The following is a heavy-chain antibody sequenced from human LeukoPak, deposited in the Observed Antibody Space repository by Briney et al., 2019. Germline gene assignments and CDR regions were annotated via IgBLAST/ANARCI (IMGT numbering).Heavy chain of an antibody. D-gene: IGHD2-15*01. CDR2: IYTSGST. Sequence: SETLSLTCTVSGGSISSGNYYWSRIRQPAGKGLEWIGRIYTSGSTNYNPSLKSRVTISVDTSKNQFSLKLSSVTAADTAVYYCARGPTYCSSSSCLQGEWGQGTLVTVSS. J-gene: IGHJ4*02. CDR1: GGSISSGNYY. CDR3: ARGPTYCSSSSCLQGE. V-gene: IGHV4-61*02.